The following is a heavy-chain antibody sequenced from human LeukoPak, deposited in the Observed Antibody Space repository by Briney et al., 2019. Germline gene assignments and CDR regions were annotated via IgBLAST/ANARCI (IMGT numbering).Heavy chain of an antibody. CDR3: ARVRVSSSWYSH. J-gene: IGHJ4*02. V-gene: IGHV1-8*01. CDR1: GYTFTSYD. Sequence: ASVKVSCKASGYTFTSYDINWVRQATGQGLEWMGWMNPNSGNTGYAQKFQGRVTMTRNTSISTAYMELSSLRSDDTAVYYCARVRVSSSWYSHWGQGTLVTVSS. CDR2: MNPNSGNT. D-gene: IGHD6-13*01.